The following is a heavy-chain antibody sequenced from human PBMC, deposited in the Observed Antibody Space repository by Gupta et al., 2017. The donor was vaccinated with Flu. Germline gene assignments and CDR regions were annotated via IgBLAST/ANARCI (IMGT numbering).Heavy chain of an antibody. CDR3: VRELVGGFFDY. Sequence: QVQLVQSGAEVKKPGASVKVSCKASGYTFTSYYLHWVRQAPGQGLEWMGIIIPSGGSTNYAQNFQGRVTVTSDTSTSTVYMELSSLRSEDTAVYYCVRELVGGFFDYWGQGTLVTVSS. V-gene: IGHV1-46*03. CDR1: GYTFTSYY. J-gene: IGHJ4*02. D-gene: IGHD3-16*01. CDR2: IIPSGGST.